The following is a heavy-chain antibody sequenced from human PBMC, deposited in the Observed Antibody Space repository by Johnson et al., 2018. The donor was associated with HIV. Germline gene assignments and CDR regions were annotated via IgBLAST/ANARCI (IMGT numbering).Heavy chain of an antibody. CDR1: GFTFSGGY. V-gene: IGHV3-30-3*01. Sequence: VQLVESGGGVVQPGRSLRLSCAASGFTFSGGYMNWVRQAPGKGLEWVALVSYDGRNQYHTDSVKGRFTISRDNSKNTVYLQMNSLRDEDTSVYYCTVWRWGWSGQEPFDVWGPGTMVTVSS. D-gene: IGHD3-3*01. CDR3: TVWRWGWSGQEPFDV. CDR2: VSYDGRNQ. J-gene: IGHJ3*01.